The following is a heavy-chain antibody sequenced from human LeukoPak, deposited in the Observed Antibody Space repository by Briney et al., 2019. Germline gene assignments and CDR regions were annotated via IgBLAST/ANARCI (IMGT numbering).Heavy chain of an antibody. CDR3: ARHYDSSGYPLYYFDY. D-gene: IGHD3-22*01. J-gene: IGHJ4*02. CDR1: GGSISSYY. V-gene: IGHV4-59*01. Sequence: SETLSLTCTVSGGSISSYYWSWIRQPPGKGLEWTGYIYYSGSTNYNPSLKSRVTISVDTSKNQFSLKLSSVTAADTAVYYCARHYDSSGYPLYYFDYWGQGTLVTVSS. CDR2: IYYSGST.